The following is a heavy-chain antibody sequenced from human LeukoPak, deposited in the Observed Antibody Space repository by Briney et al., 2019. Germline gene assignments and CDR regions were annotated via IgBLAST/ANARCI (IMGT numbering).Heavy chain of an antibody. J-gene: IGHJ6*02. D-gene: IGHD6-25*01. CDR2: NYPGDSDT. CDR3: AKYSSEVYYYYGMDV. CDR1: GYSFISYW. V-gene: IGHV5-51*01. Sequence: GESLKISCKGSGYSFISYWIGWVRRLPGKGLEWMGINYPGDSDTRYSPSFQGQVTISADKSISTAYLQWSSLKASDTAMYYCAKYSSEVYYYYGMDVWGQGTTVTVSS.